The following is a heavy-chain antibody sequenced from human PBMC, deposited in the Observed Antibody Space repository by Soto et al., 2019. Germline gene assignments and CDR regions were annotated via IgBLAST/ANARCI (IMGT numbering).Heavy chain of an antibody. Sequence: PSETLSLTCSVSGGSISTSRSYWAWIRQPPGKGLEWLANIFYSGSTFYNPSLASRVSVSVDTSKNQFSLTLRSVTAADTAAYYCARHDYGDGFSYWGQGSQVTVSS. CDR1: GGSISTSRSY. V-gene: IGHV4-39*01. J-gene: IGHJ4*02. D-gene: IGHD4-17*01. CDR3: ARHDYGDGFSY. CDR2: IFYSGST.